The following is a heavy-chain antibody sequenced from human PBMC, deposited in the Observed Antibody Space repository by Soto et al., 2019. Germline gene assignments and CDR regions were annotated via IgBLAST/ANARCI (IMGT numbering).Heavy chain of an antibody. V-gene: IGHV3-21*01. J-gene: IGHJ4*02. CDR1: GFTFSSYS. Sequence: EVQLVESGGGLVKPGGSLRLSCAASGFTFSSYSMNWVRKAPGKGLEWVSSISSSSSYIYYADSVKGRFTISRDNAKNSLYLQMNSLRAEDTAVYYCARDSFCGQRFDYWGQGTLVTVSS. CDR3: ARDSFCGQRFDY. CDR2: ISSSSSYI. D-gene: IGHD2-21*01.